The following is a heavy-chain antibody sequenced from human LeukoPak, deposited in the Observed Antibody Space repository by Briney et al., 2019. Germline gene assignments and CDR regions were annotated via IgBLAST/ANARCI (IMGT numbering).Heavy chain of an antibody. CDR2: IRYDGSNK. J-gene: IGHJ3*02. CDR1: GFTFSSSG. Sequence: PGGSLRLSCAASGFTFSSSGMHWVRQAPGKGLEWVTFIRYDGSNKYYADSVKGRFTISRDNSKNTLSLQMNSLRAEDTAVYYCARDRGRRGITMRSDAFEIWGQGTMVTVSS. CDR3: ARDRGRRGITMRSDAFEI. D-gene: IGHD3-22*01. V-gene: IGHV3-30*02.